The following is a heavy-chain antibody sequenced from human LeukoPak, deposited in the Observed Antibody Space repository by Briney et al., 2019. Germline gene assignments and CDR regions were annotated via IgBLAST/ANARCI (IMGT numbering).Heavy chain of an antibody. V-gene: IGHV3-74*01. D-gene: IGHD6-13*01. CDR1: GFMFSSYW. J-gene: IGHJ4*02. CDR2: INTDGSST. Sequence: GGFLRLSCAASGFMFSSYWMHWVRQAPGKGLVWVSRINTDGSSTAHASSVKGRFTISRDNAKNTLHLQMNSLRAEDTAIYFCAKGSPRSSTYYRPLFDYWGQGTLVTVSS. CDR3: AKGSPRSSTYYRPLFDY.